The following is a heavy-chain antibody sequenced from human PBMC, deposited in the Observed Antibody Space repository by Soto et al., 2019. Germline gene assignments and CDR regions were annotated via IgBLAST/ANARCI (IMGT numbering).Heavy chain of an antibody. J-gene: IGHJ4*02. D-gene: IGHD6-13*01. Sequence: QVQLVQSGAEVKKHGASLKVSCKPSGYTFTSYGISWVRQAPGQGLEWMGWISAYNGNTNYAQKLQGRVTMTTDTATSTADMELRSLRSDDTAVYYCARSIAAAVDFDYWGQGTLVTVSS. V-gene: IGHV1-18*01. CDR3: ARSIAAAVDFDY. CDR1: GYTFTSYG. CDR2: ISAYNGNT.